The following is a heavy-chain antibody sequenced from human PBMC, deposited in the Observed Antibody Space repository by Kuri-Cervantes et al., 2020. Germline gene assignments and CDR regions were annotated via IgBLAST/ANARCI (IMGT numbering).Heavy chain of an antibody. CDR1: GGSISSSSYY. D-gene: IGHD5-24*01. J-gene: IGHJ4*02. V-gene: IGHV4-39*07. CDR3: ARVADGYYNGYYFDF. CDR2: IYYSGST. Sequence: SETLSLTCTVSGGSISSSSYYWGWIRQPPGKGLEWIGSIYYSGSTFYNPSLKSRVTISVDTSNNQFSLKLSSVTAADTAVYYCARVADGYYNGYYFDFWGQGTLVTVSS.